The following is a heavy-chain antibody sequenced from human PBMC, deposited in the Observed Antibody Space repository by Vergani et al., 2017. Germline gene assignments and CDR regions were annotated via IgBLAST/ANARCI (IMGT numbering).Heavy chain of an antibody. D-gene: IGHD3-9*01. CDR2: IKSDGSIT. CDR3: ARSRCIETCYMSNWLDS. J-gene: IGHJ5*01. V-gene: IGHV3-74*03. Sequence: DVHLAESGGGFFQPGGSLRLSCSASGFSFNSYWMHWVRQVPGKGLLWVSRIKSDGSITAYAYSVKGRFTISRDNAQNTLYLQMNSLWVEDTGVYYCARSRCIETCYMSNWLDSWGQGTLVTVSS. CDR1: GFSFNSYW.